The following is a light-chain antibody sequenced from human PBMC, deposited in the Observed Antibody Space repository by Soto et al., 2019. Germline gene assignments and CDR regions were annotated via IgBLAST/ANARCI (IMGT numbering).Light chain of an antibody. J-gene: IGKJ4*01. V-gene: IGKV1-5*01. CDR2: DAS. Sequence: IQMTQSPSTLSASLGDRVTITCRASHSISRWLAWYQQKPGKAPNLLIYDASSLEIGVPSRFSGSGSGTEFTLTISSLQPDDFATYYCQQYNRLLSFGGGTKVDIK. CDR1: HSISRW. CDR3: QQYNRLLS.